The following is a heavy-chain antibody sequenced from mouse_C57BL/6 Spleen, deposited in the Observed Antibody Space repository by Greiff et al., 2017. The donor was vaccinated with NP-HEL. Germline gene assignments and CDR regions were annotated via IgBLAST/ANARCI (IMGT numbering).Heavy chain of an antibody. D-gene: IGHD1-1*01. CDR1: GYSITSGYY. CDR2: ISYDGSN. Sequence: EVQVVESGPGLVKPSQSLSLTCSVTGYSITSGYYWNWIRQFPGNKLEWMGYISYDGSNNYNPSLKNRISITRDTSKNQFFLKLNSVTTEDTATYYCASANYYGSSHWYFDVWGTGTTVTVSS. CDR3: ASANYYGSSHWYFDV. J-gene: IGHJ1*03. V-gene: IGHV3-6*01.